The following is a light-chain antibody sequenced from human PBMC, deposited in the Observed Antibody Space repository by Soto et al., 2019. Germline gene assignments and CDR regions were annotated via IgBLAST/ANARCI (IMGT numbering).Light chain of an antibody. CDR3: QQRASWPPWT. CDR1: QSISRN. V-gene: IGKV3-11*01. J-gene: IGKJ1*01. CDR2: DAS. Sequence: ENLLTQSPATLSLSPGERATLSCRASQSISRNLAWYQQKPGQAPRLLIYDASNRATGIPDRFSGSGSGTDFTLTISSLEPEDFAVYCCQQRASWPPWTFGQGTKVEIK.